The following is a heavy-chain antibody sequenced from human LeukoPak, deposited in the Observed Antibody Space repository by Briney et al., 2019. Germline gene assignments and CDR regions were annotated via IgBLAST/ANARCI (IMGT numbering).Heavy chain of an antibody. CDR1: GFTVSSNA. CDR2: ISGSGGSK. Sequence: GGSLRLSCAASGFTVSSNAMSWVRQAPGKGLEWVSAISGSGGSKYYADFVKGRFTISRDNSKNTLYLQMNSLRAEDKVVYYCVKDGEAAIRYFDWSIAYYYYGMDVWGQGTTVTVSS. D-gene: IGHD3-9*01. V-gene: IGHV3-23*01. CDR3: VKDGEAAIRYFDWSIAYYYYGMDV. J-gene: IGHJ6*02.